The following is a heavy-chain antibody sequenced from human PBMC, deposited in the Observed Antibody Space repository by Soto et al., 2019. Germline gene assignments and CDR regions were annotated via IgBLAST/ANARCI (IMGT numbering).Heavy chain of an antibody. CDR1: GYNFTNYW. D-gene: IGHD4-17*01. V-gene: IGHV5-51*01. CDR2: IYPGDSES. Sequence: GESLKISCKGSGYNFTNYWIGWVRQMPGKGLEWMGIIYPGDSESRYSPSFQGQVTISADKYISAAYLQRSSLKASDTAMYYCWRQEGPTVLFYYGMDVWGQGNSVPVSS. CDR3: WRQEGPTVLFYYGMDV. J-gene: IGHJ6*01.